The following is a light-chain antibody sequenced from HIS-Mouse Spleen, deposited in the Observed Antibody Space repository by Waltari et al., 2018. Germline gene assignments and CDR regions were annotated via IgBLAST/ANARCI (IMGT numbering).Light chain of an antibody. Sequence: QYVLTQPPSASGTPGQRVTISCSGSSANIRSNYVYWYQQLPGTAPKLLIYRNNQRPSGVPDRFSGSKSGTSASLAISGLRSEDEADYYCAAWDDSLSGWVFGGGTKLTVL. J-gene: IGLJ3*02. CDR1: SANIRSNY. CDR3: AAWDDSLSGWV. V-gene: IGLV1-47*01. CDR2: RNN.